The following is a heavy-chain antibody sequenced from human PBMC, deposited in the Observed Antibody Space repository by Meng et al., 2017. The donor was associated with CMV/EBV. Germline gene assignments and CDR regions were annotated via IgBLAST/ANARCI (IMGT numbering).Heavy chain of an antibody. J-gene: IGHJ6*02. D-gene: IGHD4-17*01. V-gene: IGHV3-30*02. CDR1: GFTFSSYG. CDR3: AKDAPSYGVSPSYYYYGMDV. Sequence: GESLKISCAASGFTFSSYGMHWVRQAPGKGLDWVAFIRYDGSNRHYADSVKGRFTISRDNSKNTLYLQMNSLRPEDTAVYYCAKDAPSYGVSPSYYYYGMDVWGQGTTVTVSS. CDR2: IRYDGSNR.